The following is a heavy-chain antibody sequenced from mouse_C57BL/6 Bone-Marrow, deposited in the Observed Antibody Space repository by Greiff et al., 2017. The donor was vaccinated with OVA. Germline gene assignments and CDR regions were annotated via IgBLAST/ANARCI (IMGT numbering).Heavy chain of an antibody. CDR3: ARGRLRPCYFDV. CDR1: GFSINSDCY. CDR2: TFYSGIT. D-gene: IGHD1-2*01. Sequence: EVQLQESGPSLVRPSQTLSLTCTVTGFSINSDCYWIWIRQFPGNKLEYIGYTFYSGITYYNPSLESRTYITRNTSKNQFSLKLSSVTTEDTATYYCARGRLRPCYFDVWGTGTTVTVSS. J-gene: IGHJ1*03. V-gene: IGHV3-3*01.